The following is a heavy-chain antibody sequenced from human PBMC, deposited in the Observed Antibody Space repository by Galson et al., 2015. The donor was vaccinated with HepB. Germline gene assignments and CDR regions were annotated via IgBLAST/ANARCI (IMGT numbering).Heavy chain of an antibody. V-gene: IGHV2-5*01. CDR1: GFSLSTPGVG. D-gene: IGHD3-10*01. CDR3: AHRTYYNSGTLDI. J-gene: IGHJ6*02. Sequence: PALVKPTQPLTLTCTLSGFSLSTPGVGVGWVRQPPGKALEWLALIYWNEDKRYSPSLRNRLTLTKDTSKNQVVLTMTNMDLVDTATYFCAHRTYYNSGTLDIWGQGTTVTVSS. CDR2: IYWNEDK.